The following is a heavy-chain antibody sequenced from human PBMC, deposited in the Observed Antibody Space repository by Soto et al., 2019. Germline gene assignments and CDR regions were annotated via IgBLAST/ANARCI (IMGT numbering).Heavy chain of an antibody. V-gene: IGHV3-7*01. Sequence: EVQLVESGGGLVQPGGSLRLSCAASGFTFSSYWMSWVRQAPGKGLEWVANIKQDGSEKYYVDSVKGRFTISRDNAKNSLYLQMNSLRAEDTAVYYCARGGDYYGSGPAFDYWGQGTLVTVSS. CDR3: ARGGDYYGSGPAFDY. CDR1: GFTFSSYW. J-gene: IGHJ4*02. D-gene: IGHD3-10*01. CDR2: IKQDGSEK.